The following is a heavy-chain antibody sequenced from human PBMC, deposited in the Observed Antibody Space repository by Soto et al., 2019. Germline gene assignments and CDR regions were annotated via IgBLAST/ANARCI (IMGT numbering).Heavy chain of an antibody. Sequence: EVQLVESGGGLVQPGGSLKLSCAASGFTFSGYWLTWVRQAPGKGLEWVANIKEDGSQKYYVDSVKGRFTISRDNAKNPLYLQMSSLRAEDTAVYYCARGNGKYEYWGQGTLVTVSS. CDR2: IKEDGSQK. V-gene: IGHV3-7*05. D-gene: IGHD2-8*01. J-gene: IGHJ4*02. CDR3: ARGNGKYEY. CDR1: GFTFSGYW.